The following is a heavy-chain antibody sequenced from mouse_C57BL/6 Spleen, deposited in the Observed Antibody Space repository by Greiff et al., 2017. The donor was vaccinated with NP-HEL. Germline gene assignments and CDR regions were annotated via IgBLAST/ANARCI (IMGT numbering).Heavy chain of an antibody. CDR3: TRDGYSPWFAY. CDR2: ISSGGDYI. V-gene: IGHV5-9-1*02. J-gene: IGHJ3*01. CDR1: GFTFSSYA. Sequence: EVKLMESGEGLVKPGGSLKLSCAASGFTFSSYAMSWVRQTPEKRLEWVAYISSGGDYIYYADTVKGRFTISRDNARNTLYLQMSSLKSEDTAMYYCTRDGYSPWFAYWGQGTLVTVSA. D-gene: IGHD2-3*01.